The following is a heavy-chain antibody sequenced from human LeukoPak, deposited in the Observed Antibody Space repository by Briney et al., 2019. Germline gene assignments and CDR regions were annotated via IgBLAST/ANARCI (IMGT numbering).Heavy chain of an antibody. CDR2: IYYSGNT. CDR1: GVSISSSDYH. D-gene: IGHD6-19*01. J-gene: IGHJ4*02. Sequence: SETLSLTCTVSGVSISSSDYHWDWIRQPPGKGLEWIGTIYYSGNTYYNPSLKSRVTISVDTSKKQFSLKLSSVTAADTAVYYCARRAAHGGWRFDYWGQGTLVTVSS. CDR3: ARRAAHGGWRFDY. V-gene: IGHV4-39*01.